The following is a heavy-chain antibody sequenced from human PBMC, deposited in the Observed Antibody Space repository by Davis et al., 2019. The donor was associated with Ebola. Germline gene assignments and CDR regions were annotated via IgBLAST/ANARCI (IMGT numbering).Heavy chain of an antibody. D-gene: IGHD2-21*02. V-gene: IGHV4-4*02. Sequence: SETLSLTCAVSGGSISSSNWWSWVRQPPGKGLEWIGEIYHSGSTNYNPSLKSRVTISVDKSKNQFSLKLSSVTAADTAVYYCARDPNIVVVTANYYYYGMDVWGQGTTVTVSS. CDR2: IYHSGST. CDR1: GGSISSSNW. CDR3: ARDPNIVVVTANYYYYGMDV. J-gene: IGHJ6*02.